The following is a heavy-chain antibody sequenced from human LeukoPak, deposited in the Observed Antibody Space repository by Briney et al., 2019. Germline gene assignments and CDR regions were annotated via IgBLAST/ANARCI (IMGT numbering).Heavy chain of an antibody. CDR2: ISADGGST. Sequence: GGSLRLSCVASGFTFSIYAMSWVRQAPGKGLEWVSTISADGGSTYYADSVRGRFIISRDNSKNTLYLQMNSLRVEDTALYYCSKDISAGGLDVWGPGTPVTVSS. CDR3: SKDISAGGLDV. D-gene: IGHD3-16*02. J-gene: IGHJ6*02. CDR1: GFTFSIYA. V-gene: IGHV3-23*01.